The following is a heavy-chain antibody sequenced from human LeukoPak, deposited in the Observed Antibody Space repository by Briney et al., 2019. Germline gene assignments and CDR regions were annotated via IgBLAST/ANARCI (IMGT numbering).Heavy chain of an antibody. CDR3: ARRYCSSTSCYQDY. CDR2: ISSTSSTI. D-gene: IGHD2-2*01. V-gene: IGHV3-48*01. J-gene: IGHJ4*02. CDR1: GFTFSSYS. Sequence: GGSLRLFCAASGFTFSSYSMNWVRQAPGKGLEWVSYISSTSSTIYYADSVKGRFTISRDNAKNSLYLQMNSLRAEDTAVYYCARRYCSSTSCYQDYWGQGTLVTVSS.